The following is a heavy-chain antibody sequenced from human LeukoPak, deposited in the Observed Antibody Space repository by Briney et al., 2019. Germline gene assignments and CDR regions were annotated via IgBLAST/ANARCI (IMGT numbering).Heavy chain of an antibody. CDR2: IYPGGSDI. V-gene: IGHV5-51*01. J-gene: IGHJ6*02. CDR3: ARQYCSSTSCKTYYYYYGMDV. D-gene: IGHD2-2*01. Sequence: GDSLKISCKSSGYSFISYWIGWVRQMPGKGLEWMGIIYPGGSDIRYSPSFQGQVTISVDKSISTAYLQWSSLKASDTAMYYCARQYCSSTSCKTYYYYYGMDVWGQGTTVTVSS. CDR1: GYSFISYW.